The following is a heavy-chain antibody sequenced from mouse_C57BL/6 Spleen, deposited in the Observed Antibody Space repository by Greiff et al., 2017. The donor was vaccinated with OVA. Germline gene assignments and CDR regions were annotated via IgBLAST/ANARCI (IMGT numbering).Heavy chain of an antibody. J-gene: IGHJ3*01. D-gene: IGHD1-1*01. V-gene: IGHV6-6*01. CDR1: GFTFSDAW. CDR3: TGYYGSSFAY. CDR2: IRNKANNHAT. Sequence: EVQGVESGGGLVQPGGSMKLSCAASGFTFSDAWMDWVRQSPEKGLEWVAEIRNKANNHATYYAESVKGRFTISRDDSKSSVYLQMNSLRAEDTGIYYCTGYYGSSFAYWGQGTLVTVSA.